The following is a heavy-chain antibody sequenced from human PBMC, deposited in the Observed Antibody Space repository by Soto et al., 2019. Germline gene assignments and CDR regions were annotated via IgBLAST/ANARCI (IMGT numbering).Heavy chain of an antibody. CDR1: GYTFSNNN. Sequence: SVKVSCKASGYTFSNNNINWVRQATGQGLEWMGWMNPNSGNTGYAQKFQGRVTMTRDTPISTAYMELRSLRSEDTAVYYCAREDYYGSGSYAYWGQGTRVTVSS. CDR2: MNPNSGNT. J-gene: IGHJ1*01. V-gene: IGHV1-8*02. CDR3: AREDYYGSGSYAY. D-gene: IGHD3-10*01.